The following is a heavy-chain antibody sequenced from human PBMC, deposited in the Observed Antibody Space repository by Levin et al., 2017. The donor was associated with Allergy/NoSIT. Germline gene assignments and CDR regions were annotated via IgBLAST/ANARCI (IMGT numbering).Heavy chain of an antibody. CDR1: GYTFPSYG. CDR2: ISGYNGNT. J-gene: IGHJ4*02. Sequence: GESLKISCKASGYTFPSYGINWVRQAPGQGLEWMGWISGYNGNTNYAQKFQGRVIMTTDTSTNTVYMELRSLRSDDTAVYYCARDHKYSSSAGLGYWGQGTLVTVSS. V-gene: IGHV1-18*01. CDR3: ARDHKYSSSAGLGY. D-gene: IGHD6-6*01.